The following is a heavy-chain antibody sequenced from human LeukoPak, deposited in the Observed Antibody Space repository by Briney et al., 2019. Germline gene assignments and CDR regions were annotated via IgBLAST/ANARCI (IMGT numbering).Heavy chain of an antibody. CDR3: GKDLAGQTSCFHY. D-gene: IGHD2-2*01. Sequence: GGSLRLSCAASGFTFSSYGMHWVRQAPGKGLEGVAVISYDGSNKYYADSVKGRFTISRDNSKNTLYLQMNRLRAEDTAVYYFGKDLAGQTSCFHYWGQGTLVTVSS. J-gene: IGHJ4*02. CDR1: GFTFSSYG. CDR2: ISYDGSNK. V-gene: IGHV3-30*18.